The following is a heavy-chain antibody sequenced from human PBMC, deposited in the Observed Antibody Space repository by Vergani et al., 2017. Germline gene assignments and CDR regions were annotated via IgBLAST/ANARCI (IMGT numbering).Heavy chain of an antibody. Sequence: QVQLVQSGGGVVQPGGSPRLSCVASGFTFNRYGMQWVRQAPGKGLEWVAYVLFDGSNEYYADSVMGRFIVSRDNSNDALYLQMNSLRTDDTAVYYCARDLAYCHEGSCALWGQGGVVTVSS. V-gene: IGHV3-30*02. CDR3: ARDLAYCHEGSCAL. CDR1: GFTFNRYG. J-gene: IGHJ4*02. D-gene: IGHD2-15*01. CDR2: VLFDGSNE.